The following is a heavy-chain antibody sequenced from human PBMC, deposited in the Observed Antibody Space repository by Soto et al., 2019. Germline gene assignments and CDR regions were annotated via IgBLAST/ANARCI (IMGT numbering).Heavy chain of an antibody. Sequence: PSQTLSLTCAISGDSVSSNSAAWNWIRQSPSRGLEWLGRTYYRSKWYNDYAVSVKSRITINPDTSKNQFSLQLNSVTPEDTAVYYCARDLSVATIGNWDGMDVWGQGXTVTVYS. CDR1: GDSVSSNSAA. V-gene: IGHV6-1*01. J-gene: IGHJ6*02. CDR3: ARDLSVATIGNWDGMDV. CDR2: TYYRSKWYN. D-gene: IGHD5-12*01.